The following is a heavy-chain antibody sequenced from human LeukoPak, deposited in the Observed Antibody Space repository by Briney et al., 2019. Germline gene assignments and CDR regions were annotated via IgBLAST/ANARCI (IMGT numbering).Heavy chain of an antibody. D-gene: IGHD5-24*01. J-gene: IGHJ2*01. CDR3: ARLDGYNWDFDL. V-gene: IGHV4-59*08. CDR1: GGSISSYY. Sequence: SETLSLTCTVSGGSISSYYWSWIRQPPGKGLAWIGYIYYSGSTNYNPSLKSRVTISVDTSKNQFSLKLSSVTAADTAVYYCARLDGYNWDFDLWGRGTLVTVSS. CDR2: IYYSGST.